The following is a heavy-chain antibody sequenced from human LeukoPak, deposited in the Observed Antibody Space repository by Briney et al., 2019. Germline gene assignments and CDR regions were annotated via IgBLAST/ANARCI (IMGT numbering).Heavy chain of an antibody. CDR1: GYTFTSYG. D-gene: IGHD3-10*01. CDR3: ASLAVVRGVRGYFDY. J-gene: IGHJ4*02. CDR2: ISAYNGNT. Sequence: VASVKVSCKASGYTFTSYGISWVRQAPGQGLEWMGWISAYNGNTNYAQKFQGRVTMTRDTSISTAYMELSRLRSDDTAVYYCASLAVVRGVRGYFDYWGQGTLVTVSS. V-gene: IGHV1-18*01.